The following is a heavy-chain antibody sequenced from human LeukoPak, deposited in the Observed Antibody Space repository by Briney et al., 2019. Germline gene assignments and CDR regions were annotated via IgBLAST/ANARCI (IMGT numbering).Heavy chain of an antibody. J-gene: IGHJ4*02. Sequence: SETLSLTCTVSGVSISSSNSHWGWIRQPPGKGLEWIGSIYYSGNTYYNASLKSQVSISIDTSKNQFSLRLTSVTAADTAVYYCARQTGSGLFILPGGQGTLVTVSS. CDR2: IYYSGNT. CDR1: GVSISSSNSH. D-gene: IGHD3/OR15-3a*01. CDR3: ARQTGSGLFILP. V-gene: IGHV4-39*01.